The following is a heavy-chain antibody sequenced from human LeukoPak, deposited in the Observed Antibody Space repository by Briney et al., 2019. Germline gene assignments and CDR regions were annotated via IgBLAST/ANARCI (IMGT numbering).Heavy chain of an antibody. CDR3: AREEDGNHPYYYYYYMDV. CDR2: SYTSRST. J-gene: IGHJ6*03. CDR1: GYSITSAYY. Sequence: PSETLSLTCTVSGYSITSAYYWSWIRRPAGGGLEGIGRSYTSRSTNYNPSLKSRVTISVDTSKNQFSLKLSSVTAADTAVYYCAREEDGNHPYYYYYYMDVWGKGTTVTISS. V-gene: IGHV4-61*02. D-gene: IGHD4-23*01.